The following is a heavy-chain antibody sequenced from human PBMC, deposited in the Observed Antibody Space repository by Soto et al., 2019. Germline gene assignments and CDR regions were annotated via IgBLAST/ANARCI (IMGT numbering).Heavy chain of an antibody. CDR2: IYYSGST. Sequence: SETLSLTCTVSGGSISSGGYYWSWIRQHPGKGLEWIGYIYYSGSTYYNPSLKSRVTISVDTSKNQFSLKLSSVTAADTAVYYCARGGCSSTSCYTRREFDPCGHGTLVTVSS. CDR1: GGSISSGGYY. V-gene: IGHV4-31*03. CDR3: ARGGCSSTSCYTRREFDP. J-gene: IGHJ5*02. D-gene: IGHD2-2*02.